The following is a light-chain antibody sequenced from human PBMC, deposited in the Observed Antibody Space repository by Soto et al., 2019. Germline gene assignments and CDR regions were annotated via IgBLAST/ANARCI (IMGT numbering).Light chain of an antibody. CDR1: QSLVYTDGNTY. V-gene: IGKV2-30*01. CDR2: QLS. J-gene: IGKJ2*01. CDR3: MQGTHWPPMYT. Sequence: DVVVTQTQLSLPVTLGQPASISCRSSQSLVYTDGNTYLNWFQQRPGQSPRRVIYQLSNRDSGVPDRFSGSGSGTDFTLKISRVEAEDVGVYYCMQGTHWPPMYTFGQGTKLEIK.